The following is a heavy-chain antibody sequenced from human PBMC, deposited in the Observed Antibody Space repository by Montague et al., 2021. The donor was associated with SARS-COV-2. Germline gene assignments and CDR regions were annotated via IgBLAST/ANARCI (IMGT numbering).Heavy chain of an antibody. CDR1: GGSISSSSYY. V-gene: IGHV4-61*03. D-gene: IGHD2-15*01. CDR2: IFYTGSK. J-gene: IGHJ4*02. CDR3: ARAQNICFIANCVNYFDL. Sequence: SETLSLTCTVSGGSISSSSYYWGWIRQSPGKGLQWIGYIFYTGSKKFNPSLKTRVSMSLDASKNHFSLRLSAVTAADTARYYCARAQNICFIANCVNYFDLWGLGALVTVSS.